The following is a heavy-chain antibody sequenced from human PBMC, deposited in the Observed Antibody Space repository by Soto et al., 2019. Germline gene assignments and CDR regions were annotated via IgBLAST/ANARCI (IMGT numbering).Heavy chain of an antibody. V-gene: IGHV1-3*01. CDR3: PRFSSQVDYHETTH. J-gene: IGHJ4*02. Sequence: ASVKVSCKASGYTFTSYPMHWVRQAPGQRLEWMGWINAGNGNTKYSQKFQGRVTITRDTSASTAYMELSSLRSQPTPLYYCPRFSSQVDYHETTHWGPGTLVTVSS. CDR2: INAGNGNT. D-gene: IGHD4-17*01. CDR1: GYTFTSYP.